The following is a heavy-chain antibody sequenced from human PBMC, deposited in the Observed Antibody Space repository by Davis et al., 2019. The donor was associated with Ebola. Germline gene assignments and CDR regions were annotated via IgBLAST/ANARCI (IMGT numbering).Heavy chain of an antibody. D-gene: IGHD6-19*01. Sequence: KVSCKGSGYSFTSYWIGWVRQMPGKGLEWMGIIYPGDSDTRYSPSFQGQVTISADKSISTAYLQWSSLKASDTAMYYCAKSRVAGTNDAFDIWGQGTMVIVSS. J-gene: IGHJ3*02. V-gene: IGHV5-51*01. CDR3: AKSRVAGTNDAFDI. CDR2: IYPGDSDT. CDR1: GYSFTSYW.